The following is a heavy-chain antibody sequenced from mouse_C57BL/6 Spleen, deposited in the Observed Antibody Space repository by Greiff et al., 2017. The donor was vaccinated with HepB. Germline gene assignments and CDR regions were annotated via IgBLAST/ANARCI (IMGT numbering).Heavy chain of an antibody. Sequence: EVMLVESGGDLVKPGGSLKLSCAASGFTFSSYGMSWVRQTPDKRLEWVATISSGGSYTYYPDSVKGRFTISRDNAKNTLYLQMSSLKSEDTAMYYCARHGGYYGSRDWYFDVWGTGTTVTVSS. D-gene: IGHD1-1*01. CDR2: ISSGGSYT. V-gene: IGHV5-6*01. J-gene: IGHJ1*03. CDR3: ARHGGYYGSRDWYFDV. CDR1: GFTFSSYG.